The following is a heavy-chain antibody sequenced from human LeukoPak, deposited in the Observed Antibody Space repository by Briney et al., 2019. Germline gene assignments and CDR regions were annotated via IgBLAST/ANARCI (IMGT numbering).Heavy chain of an antibody. J-gene: IGHJ1*01. D-gene: IGHD2-21*02. CDR3: ARVSGEKYCGGDCYPTGRYFQH. CDR1: GGSISSHY. Sequence: SETLSLTCTVSGGSISSHYWSWIRQPPGKGLEWIGYIYYSGSTNYDPSLKSRVTISVDTSKNQFSLKLSSVTAADTAVYYCARVSGEKYCGGDCYPTGRYFQHWGQGTLVTVSS. V-gene: IGHV4-59*11. CDR2: IYYSGST.